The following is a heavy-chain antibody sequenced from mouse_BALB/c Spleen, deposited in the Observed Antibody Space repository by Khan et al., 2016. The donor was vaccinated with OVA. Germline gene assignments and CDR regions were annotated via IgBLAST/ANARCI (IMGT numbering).Heavy chain of an antibody. CDR2: IRLKSNIYAT. D-gene: IGHD3-3*01. J-gene: IGHJ1*01. Sequence: EVKLEVSGGSLVQPGGSMKLSCVASGFTFSNYWMNWVRQSPEKGFEWVAEIRLKSNIYATHYAESVRGRFTISRDDSRSSVYLQMNNLGAEDTGIYYCARGWDWYFDVWGAGTTVTVSS. CDR1: GFTFSNYW. V-gene: IGHV6-6*02. CDR3: ARGWDWYFDV.